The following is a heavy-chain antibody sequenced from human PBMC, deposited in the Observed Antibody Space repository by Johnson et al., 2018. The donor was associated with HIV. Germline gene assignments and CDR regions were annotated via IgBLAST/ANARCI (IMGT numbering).Heavy chain of an antibody. V-gene: IGHV3-11*01. Sequence: QVHLVESGGGLVQPGGSLRLSCAASGFTFSDYYMSWIRQAPGKGLEWVSYISSSGSTIYYADSVKGRFTISRDNAKNSLYLQMNSLSPEDPDLYYCAKPIAAAGTVGDGFEIWGQGTMVTVSS. CDR1: GFTFSDYY. J-gene: IGHJ3*02. D-gene: IGHD6-13*01. CDR2: ISSSGSTI. CDR3: AKPIAAAGTVGDGFEI.